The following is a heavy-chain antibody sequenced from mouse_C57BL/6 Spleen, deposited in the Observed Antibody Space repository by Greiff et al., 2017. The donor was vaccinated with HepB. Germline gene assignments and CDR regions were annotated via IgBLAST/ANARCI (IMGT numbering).Heavy chain of an antibody. V-gene: IGHV5-6*01. J-gene: IGHJ2*01. CDR1: GFTFSSYG. Sequence: EVKLQESGGDLVKPGGSLKLSCAASGFTFSSYGMSWVRQTPDKRLEWVATISSGGSYTYYPDSVKGRFTISRDNAKNTLYLQMSSRKSEDTAMYYCARHPMITTYYFDYWGQGTTLTVSS. CDR2: ISSGGSYT. D-gene: IGHD2-4*01. CDR3: ARHPMITTYYFDY.